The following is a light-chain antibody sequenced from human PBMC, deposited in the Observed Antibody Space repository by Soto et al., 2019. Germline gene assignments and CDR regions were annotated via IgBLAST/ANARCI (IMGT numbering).Light chain of an antibody. V-gene: IGKV3-20*01. Sequence: EIVLTQSPGTLSLSPGERATLSCRASQSVSRSDLAWYQQKPGQAPRLLIYGASSRATGIPDRFSGSGSGTDLTLTIRRLEPEDFEVYYCQQYGSSPITFGQGTRLEIK. CDR3: QQYGSSPIT. CDR1: QSVSRSD. J-gene: IGKJ5*01. CDR2: GAS.